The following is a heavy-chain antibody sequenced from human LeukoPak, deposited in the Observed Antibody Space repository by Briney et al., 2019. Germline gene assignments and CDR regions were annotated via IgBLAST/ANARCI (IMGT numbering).Heavy chain of an antibody. V-gene: IGHV4-39*01. Sequence: SETLSLTCTVSGGSISSTSYYWGWIRQPPGKGLEWIGSMYYRGSTYYNPSLKSRVTISIDTSKNQFSLKLSSVTAADTSVYYCARMTTIGSYYIDNWGQGTLVTVSS. CDR3: ARMTTIGSYYIDN. D-gene: IGHD5-24*01. CDR2: MYYRGST. CDR1: GGSISSTSYY. J-gene: IGHJ4*02.